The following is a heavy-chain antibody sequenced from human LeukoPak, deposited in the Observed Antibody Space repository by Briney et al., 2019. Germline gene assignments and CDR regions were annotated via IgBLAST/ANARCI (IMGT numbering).Heavy chain of an antibody. V-gene: IGHV4-38-2*02. CDR3: ARGRWVSSGYYFDY. CDR1: GYSISSGYY. CDR2: IYHSGST. J-gene: IGHJ4*02. D-gene: IGHD3-22*01. Sequence: SETLSLTCTVSGYSISSGYYWGWIRQPPGKGLEWIGSIYHSGSTYYNPSLKSRVTISVDTSKNQFSLKLSSVTAADTAVYYCARGRWVSSGYYFDYWGQGTLVTVSS.